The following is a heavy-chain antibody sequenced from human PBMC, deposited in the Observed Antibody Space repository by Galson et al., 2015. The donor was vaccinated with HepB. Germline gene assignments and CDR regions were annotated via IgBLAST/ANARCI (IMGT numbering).Heavy chain of an antibody. V-gene: IGHV3-15*01. D-gene: IGHD5-12*01. CDR2: IKSKTDGGTT. CDR3: ATYIAWDAFYI. Sequence: SLRLSCAASGLMFHYVGMSWVRQAPGKGLEWVGRIKSKTDGGTTHYAAPVKGRFTISRDDSKNTLYLQLISLKTEDTAIYYCATYIAWDAFYIWGQGTMVTVSS. CDR1: GLMFHYVG. J-gene: IGHJ3*02.